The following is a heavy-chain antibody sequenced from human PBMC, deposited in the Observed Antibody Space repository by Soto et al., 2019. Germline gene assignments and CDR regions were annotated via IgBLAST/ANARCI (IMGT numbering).Heavy chain of an antibody. Sequence: ASVKVSCKASGYTFTGYYMHWVRQAPGQGLEWMGWINPNSGGTNYAQKFQGRVTMTRDTSISTAYMELSRLRSDDTAVYYCARDVQDSSSWYCGSEKYYFDYWGQGTLVTVSS. V-gene: IGHV1-2*02. CDR3: ARDVQDSSSWYCGSEKYYFDY. CDR2: INPNSGGT. CDR1: GYTFTGYY. J-gene: IGHJ4*02. D-gene: IGHD6-13*01.